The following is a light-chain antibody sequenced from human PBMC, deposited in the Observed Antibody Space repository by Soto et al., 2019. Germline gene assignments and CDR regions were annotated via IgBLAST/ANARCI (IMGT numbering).Light chain of an antibody. CDR3: CSYAGRSTDVV. CDR1: PSDVGSYNL. J-gene: IGLJ2*01. Sequence: QSALTRLASVSVSPGRSITISCTRTPSDVGSYNLVSWYQQHPGKAPKPMIYEGSKRPSGVSNRLCGSKSGNTAALTISGLQAEDEVGYYCCSYAGRSTDVVFGGGIQLTVL. CDR2: EGS. V-gene: IGLV2-23*01.